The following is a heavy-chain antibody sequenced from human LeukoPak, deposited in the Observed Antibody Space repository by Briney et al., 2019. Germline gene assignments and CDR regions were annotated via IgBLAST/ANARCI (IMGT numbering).Heavy chain of an antibody. CDR2: INHSGST. D-gene: IGHD1-26*01. CDR1: GGSFSGYY. V-gene: IGHV4-34*01. J-gene: IGHJ4*02. Sequence: SETLSLTCAVYGGSFSGYYWSWIRQPPGKGLEWIGEINHSGSTNYNPSLKSRVTISVDTYKNQFSLKLSSVTAADTAVYYCARVSTVRVGATAFWGDTYYFDYWGQGTLVTVSS. CDR3: ARVSTVRVGATAFWGDTYYFDY.